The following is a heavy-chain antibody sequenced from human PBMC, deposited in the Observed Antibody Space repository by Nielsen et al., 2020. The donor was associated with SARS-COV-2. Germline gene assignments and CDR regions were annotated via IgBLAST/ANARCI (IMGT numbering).Heavy chain of an antibody. CDR1: GFTFSDYY. Sequence: LSLTCAASGFTFSDYYMSWIRQAPGKGLEWVSYISSSGSTIYYADSVKGRFTISRDNAKNSLYLQMNSLRAEDTAVYYCARDLLIGGGDYYFDYWGQGTLVTVSS. CDR3: ARDLLIGGGDYYFDY. D-gene: IGHD2-21*02. V-gene: IGHV3-11*04. J-gene: IGHJ4*02. CDR2: ISSSGSTI.